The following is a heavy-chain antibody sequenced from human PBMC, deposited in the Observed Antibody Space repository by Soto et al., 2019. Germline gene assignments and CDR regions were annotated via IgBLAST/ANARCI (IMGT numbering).Heavy chain of an antibody. CDR1: GGPIRSGGDY. CDR3: AREKLTAMYFFDS. CDR2: ISSGGTT. V-gene: IGHV4-31*03. Sequence: QVQLQESGPGLVKPSQTLSLTCTVSGGPIRSGGDYWNWVRQHPGKGLEWIGHISSGGTTYYNPSLESRVAISEDTSKNQFSLTLRSVTAADTAVYFCAREKLTAMYFFDSWGQGILVTVSS. J-gene: IGHJ4*02. D-gene: IGHD2-21*02.